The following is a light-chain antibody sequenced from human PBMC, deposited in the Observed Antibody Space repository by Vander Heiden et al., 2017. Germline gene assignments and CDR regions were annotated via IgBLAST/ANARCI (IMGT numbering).Light chain of an antibody. V-gene: IGKV3-15*01. CDR1: QSLGSN. J-gene: IGKJ2*01. Sequence: EIVMTQSPAILSVSPGERATLSCRASQSLGSNLAWYQQKPGQAPRLLVYGASTRVAGIPARFSGSGSGTDFTLTISSLQSEDFAVYYCQLYNNWPYTFGQGTKLEIK. CDR2: GAS. CDR3: QLYNNWPYT.